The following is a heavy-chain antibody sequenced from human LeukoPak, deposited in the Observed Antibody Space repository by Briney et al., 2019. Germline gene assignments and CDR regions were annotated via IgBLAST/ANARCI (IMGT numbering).Heavy chain of an antibody. CDR3: VTGDYFDY. Sequence: ASVKVSCKASGYIFSGYYMHWVRQAPGQGLEWVGRINPDTGDPNNARKFRGWVTITTDTSISSGYMELSRLKSDDTAVYYCVTGDYFDYWGQGTLVIVSS. CDR1: GYIFSGYY. V-gene: IGHV1-2*04. CDR2: INPDTGDP. J-gene: IGHJ4*02.